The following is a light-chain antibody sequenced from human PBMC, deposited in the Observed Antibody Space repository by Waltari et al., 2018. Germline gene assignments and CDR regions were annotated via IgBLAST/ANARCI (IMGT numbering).Light chain of an antibody. Sequence: VVMTQAPATLSVSPGERVTPSCKASQSIDNNLAWYQQKPGQAPRLLSYGASTRASGVPARFSGSGSGTEFTLTISSLQSEDCAVFYCQQYNRWPPLTFGGGTKVEIK. CDR3: QQYNRWPPLT. J-gene: IGKJ4*01. V-gene: IGKV3-15*01. CDR2: GAS. CDR1: QSIDNN.